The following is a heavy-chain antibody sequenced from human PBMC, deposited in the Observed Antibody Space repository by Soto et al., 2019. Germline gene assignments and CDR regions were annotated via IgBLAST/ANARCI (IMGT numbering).Heavy chain of an antibody. CDR3: ARDSGIAAALWYWPYNWFDH. D-gene: IGHD6-13*01. J-gene: IGHJ5*02. CDR1: GFTFSSYG. V-gene: IGHV3-33*01. CDR2: IWYDGSNK. Sequence: PXGSLRLSCAASGFTFSSYGMHWVRQAPGKGLDWVAVIWYDGSNKYYADSVKGRFTISRDNSKNTLYLQMNSLRAEDTAVYYCARDSGIAAALWYWPYNWFDHWGQGTLVTVSS.